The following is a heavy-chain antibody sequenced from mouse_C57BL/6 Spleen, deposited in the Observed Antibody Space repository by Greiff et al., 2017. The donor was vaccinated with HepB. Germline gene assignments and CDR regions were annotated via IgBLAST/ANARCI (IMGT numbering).Heavy chain of an antibody. D-gene: IGHD2-2*01. Sequence: VQLQQSGAELVKPGASVKLSCKASGYTFTSYWMQWVKQRPGQGLEWIGEIDPSDSYTNYNQKFKGKATLTVDTSSSTAYMPRSSLTSEDSAVYYCARTRVTSAWFAYWGQGTLVTVSA. V-gene: IGHV1-50*01. J-gene: IGHJ3*01. CDR1: GYTFTSYW. CDR2: IDPSDSYT. CDR3: ARTRVTSAWFAY.